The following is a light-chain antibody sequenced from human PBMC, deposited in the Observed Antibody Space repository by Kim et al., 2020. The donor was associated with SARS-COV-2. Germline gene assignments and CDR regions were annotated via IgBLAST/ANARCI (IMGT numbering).Light chain of an antibody. CDR1: QSISSW. V-gene: IGKV1-5*03. Sequence: SASVGDRVTIPCRASQSISSWLAWYQQRPGEAPKLLIYTASTLEYGVPSRFSGSGSGTEFTLTISSLQPEDFATYYCQHYSGYPLTFGGGTKV. J-gene: IGKJ4*01. CDR2: TAS. CDR3: QHYSGYPLT.